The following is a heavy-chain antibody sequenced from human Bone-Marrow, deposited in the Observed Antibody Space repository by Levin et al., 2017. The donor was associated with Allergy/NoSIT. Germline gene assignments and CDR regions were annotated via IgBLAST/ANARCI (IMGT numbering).Heavy chain of an antibody. Sequence: GGSLRLSCAASGFIFSTSEMNWVRQAPGKGLEWVSYIRSASGTSIYYADSVRGRFTISRDNARNSLYLEMNNLRAEDTGVYYCTRALRYWGLGTLVTVSS. J-gene: IGHJ4*02. CDR1: GFIFSTSE. V-gene: IGHV3-48*03. CDR2: IRSASGTSI. CDR3: TRALRY.